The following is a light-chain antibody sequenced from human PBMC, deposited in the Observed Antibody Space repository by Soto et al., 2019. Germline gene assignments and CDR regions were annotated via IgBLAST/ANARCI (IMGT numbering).Light chain of an antibody. V-gene: IGKV3-15*01. J-gene: IGKJ2*01. CDR1: QSVSSN. CDR2: GAS. CDR3: QQYSSMYT. Sequence: EIVMTQSPATLSVSPGERATLSCRASQSVSSNLAWYQQKPGQAPRLLIYGASTRATGIPARFSGSGSGTEFTLTISSLQSEFCAVYYCQQYSSMYTFGQGTRLEIK.